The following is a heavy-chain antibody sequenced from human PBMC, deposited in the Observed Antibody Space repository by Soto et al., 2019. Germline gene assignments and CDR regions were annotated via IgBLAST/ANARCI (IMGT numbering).Heavy chain of an antibody. D-gene: IGHD3-3*01. CDR3: TRDQVEWSRPY. Sequence: GGSLRLSCTASGFTFGDYAMSWFRQAPGKGLEWVGFIRSKAYGGTTEYAASVKGRFTISRDDSKSIAYLQMNSLKTEDTAVYYCTRDQVEWSRPYWGQGTLVTVSS. V-gene: IGHV3-49*03. CDR2: IRSKAYGGTT. J-gene: IGHJ4*02. CDR1: GFTFGDYA.